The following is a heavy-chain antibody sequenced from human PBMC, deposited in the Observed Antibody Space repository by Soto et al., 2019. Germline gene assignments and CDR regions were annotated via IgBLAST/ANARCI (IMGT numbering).Heavy chain of an antibody. V-gene: IGHV3-74*01. CDR1: EVSFNFYW. D-gene: IGHD3-3*01. CDR3: TSDTFGLRDS. J-gene: IGHJ4*02. CDR2: INPVGTIT. Sequence: GGSLGLSCAASEVSFNFYWMHWVRQTPGKGLVWVSRINPVGTITNYADSVEGRFIISRDNAATTLYLQLNSLSAEDTAIYYCTSDTFGLRDSWGQGTLVTVSS.